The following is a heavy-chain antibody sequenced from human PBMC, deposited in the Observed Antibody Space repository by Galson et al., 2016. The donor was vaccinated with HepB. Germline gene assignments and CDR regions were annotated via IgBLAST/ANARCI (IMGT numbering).Heavy chain of an antibody. J-gene: IGHJ4*02. D-gene: IGHD3-16*01. V-gene: IGHV1-46*01. CDR1: EYTFTRYY. Sequence: SVKVSCKASEYTFTRYYIHWVRQAPGQGLEWLGIMNPNGGSITYGQKFQGRVTMTRDTSTSTVYMQLSSLRSDDTAVDYCARAWGSLGGFDYWGQGTLVTVSS. CDR3: ARAWGSLGGFDY. CDR2: MNPNGGSI.